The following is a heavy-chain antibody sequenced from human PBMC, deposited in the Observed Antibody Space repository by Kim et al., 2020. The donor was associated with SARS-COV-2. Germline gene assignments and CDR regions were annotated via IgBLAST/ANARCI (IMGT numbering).Heavy chain of an antibody. D-gene: IGHD1-26*01. Sequence: TNSNPSLKCRVPISGDPTKNQFSLKLSSVTAADTAVYYCARSGSFSAFDIWGQGTMVTVSS. V-gene: IGHV4-34*01. J-gene: IGHJ3*02. CDR2: T. CDR3: ARSGSFSAFDI.